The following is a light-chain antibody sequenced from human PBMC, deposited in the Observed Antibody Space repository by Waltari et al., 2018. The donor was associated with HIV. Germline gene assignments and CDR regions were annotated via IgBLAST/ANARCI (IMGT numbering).Light chain of an antibody. CDR2: GAS. V-gene: IGKV3-20*01. CDR1: QSVISSY. Sequence: EIVLTQSPGTLSLSPGERVTLSCRASQSVISSYVAWYQQRPGQAPRLLIYGASNRATGIPDRFSGSGSETDFTLTISRLEPEDVAVFYCQQYGTSPYTFGQGTKLEIK. CDR3: QQYGTSPYT. J-gene: IGKJ2*01.